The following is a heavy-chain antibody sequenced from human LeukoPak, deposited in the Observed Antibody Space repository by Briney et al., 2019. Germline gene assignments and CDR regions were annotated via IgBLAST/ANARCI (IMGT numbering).Heavy chain of an antibody. CDR2: ISSSSSYI. CDR1: GFTFSSYS. D-gene: IGHD4-17*01. CDR3: ASYGDYVGYFQH. J-gene: IGHJ1*01. V-gene: IGHV3-21*01. Sequence: PGGSLRLSCAASGFTFSSYSMNWVRQAPGKGLEWVSSISSSSSYIYYADSVKGRFTISRDNAKNSLYLQMNSLRAEDTVVYYCASYGDYVGYFQHWGQGTLVTVSS.